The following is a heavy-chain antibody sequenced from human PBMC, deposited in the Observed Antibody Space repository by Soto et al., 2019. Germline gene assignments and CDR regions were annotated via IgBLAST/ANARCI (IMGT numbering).Heavy chain of an antibody. CDR3: ARFHGYSGYAEVDY. D-gene: IGHD5-12*01. V-gene: IGHV4-30-4*01. CDR1: GGSISSGDYY. J-gene: IGHJ4*02. CDR2: IYYSGST. Sequence: ASETLSLTCTVSGGSISSGDYYWSWIRQPPGKGLEWIGYIYYSGSTYYNPSLKSRVTISVDTSKNQFSLKLSSVTAADTAVYYCARFHGYSGYAEVDYWGQGTLVTVSS.